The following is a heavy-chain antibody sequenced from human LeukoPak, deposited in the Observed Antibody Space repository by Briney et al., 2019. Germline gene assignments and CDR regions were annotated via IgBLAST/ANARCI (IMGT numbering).Heavy chain of an antibody. CDR3: AKDWSCDY. CDR2: ISGSGGST. CDR1: GFTFSSYA. Sequence: GGSLRLSCAASGFTFSSYAMSWVRQAPGKGLEWVSGISGSGGSTYYADSVKGRFTVSRGNSKNTLYLQMNSLRVEDTAIYYCAKDWSCDYWGQGTLITVSS. J-gene: IGHJ4*02. D-gene: IGHD1-26*01. V-gene: IGHV3-23*01.